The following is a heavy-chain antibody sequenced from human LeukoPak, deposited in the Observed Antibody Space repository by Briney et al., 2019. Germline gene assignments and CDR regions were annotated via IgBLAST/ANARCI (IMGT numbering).Heavy chain of an antibody. J-gene: IGHJ3*02. CDR1: GGSISRYY. CDR3: PRDPNSRGWDINGAFDI. D-gene: IGHD6-19*01. Sequence: SETLSLTCTVSGGSISRYYWSWMRQPPGKGLEWMGYIYYIGSTNYNPSLKSRGTISVDTSKNQFSLKLGSVTAADTDVYYCPRDPNSRGWDINGAFDIWGQGTMVTVSS. V-gene: IGHV4-59*01. CDR2: IYYIGST.